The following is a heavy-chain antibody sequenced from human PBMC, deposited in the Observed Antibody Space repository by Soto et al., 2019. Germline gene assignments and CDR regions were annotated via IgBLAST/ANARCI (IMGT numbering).Heavy chain of an antibody. J-gene: IGHJ4*02. CDR3: ASSPGYSSSFDY. D-gene: IGHD6-13*01. CDR2: IYYSGST. CDR1: GGSISSYY. V-gene: IGHV4-59*01. Sequence: GTLSLTCTVSGGSISSYYWSWIRQPPGKGLEWIGYIYYSGSTNYNPSLKSRVTISVDTSKNQFSLKLSSVTAADTAVYYCASSPGYSSSFDYWGQGTLVTVSS.